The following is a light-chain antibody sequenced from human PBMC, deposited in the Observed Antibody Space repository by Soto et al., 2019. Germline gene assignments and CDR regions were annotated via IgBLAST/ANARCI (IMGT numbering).Light chain of an antibody. J-gene: IGKJ1*01. CDR1: QSVDNKY. V-gene: IGKV3-20*01. Sequence: IVLPQSPCTLSLSPGERSTLSCMSSQSVDNKYLAWYQQRPGQAPRILIFAASSRATGIPDRFSGSGSGTDFTLTISRLEPGDFAVYYCQQYGYSSWTFGQGTKVDIK. CDR3: QQYGYSSWT. CDR2: AAS.